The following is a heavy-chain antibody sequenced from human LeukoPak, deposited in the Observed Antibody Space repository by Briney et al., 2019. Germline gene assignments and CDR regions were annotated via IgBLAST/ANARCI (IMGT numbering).Heavy chain of an antibody. CDR3: ARHGLYLGLRYFDWLDY. Sequence: PSETLSLTCTVSGGSISSYYWSWIRQPPGKGLEWIGYIYYSGSTNYNPSLKSRVTISVDTSKNQFSLKLSSVTAADTAVYYCARHGLYLGLRYFDWLDYWGQGTLVTVSS. CDR1: GGSISSYY. CDR2: IYYSGST. J-gene: IGHJ4*02. D-gene: IGHD3-9*01. V-gene: IGHV4-59*08.